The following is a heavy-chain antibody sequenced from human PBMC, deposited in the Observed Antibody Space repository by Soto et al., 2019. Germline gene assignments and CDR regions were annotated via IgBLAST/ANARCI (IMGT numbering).Heavy chain of an antibody. CDR2: IFHSGTT. J-gene: IGHJ4*02. V-gene: IGHV4-30-4*01. CDR3: ARAYYDVLTGYYVRYFDY. D-gene: IGHD3-9*01. CDR1: GGPISSGDYY. Sequence: SGTLSLTCSVSGGPISSGDYYWSWIRQPPGKGLEWIGYIFHSGTTYYNPSLKSRVAISIDTSKKQFSLKLRSVTAADTAVYYCARAYYDVLTGYYVRYFDYWGQGNPVTLSS.